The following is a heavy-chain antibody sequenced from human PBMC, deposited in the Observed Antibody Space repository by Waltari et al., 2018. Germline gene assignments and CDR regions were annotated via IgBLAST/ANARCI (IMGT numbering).Heavy chain of an antibody. CDR3: ATRMVLAARN. J-gene: IGHJ4*02. V-gene: IGHV3-7*03. CDR1: GFTFSRHW. CDR2: IKHDGSVQ. Sequence: EVQLVESGGDLVQPGGSLRLSCAASGFTFSRHWMNWVRQAPGKGLEWVANIKHDGSVQYYVDSVKGRFTISRDNAKNSLYLQMNTLRADDTAVYYCATRMVLAARNWGQGTLVTVSS. D-gene: IGHD6-6*01.